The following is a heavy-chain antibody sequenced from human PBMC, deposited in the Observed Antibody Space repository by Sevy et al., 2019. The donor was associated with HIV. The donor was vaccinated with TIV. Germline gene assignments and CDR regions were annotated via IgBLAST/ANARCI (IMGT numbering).Heavy chain of an antibody. D-gene: IGHD5-18*01. V-gene: IGHV3-7*01. CDR3: ARDSPGYGAYDY. Sequence: GGSLRLSCAASGFTFSGYWMTWVRQAPGKGLEWVANIKEDASAEYYVDSVKGRFRISRDNAKNSLLLQLNSLRVEDTAMYYCARDSPGYGAYDYLGQGTLVTVSS. CDR1: GFTFSGYW. J-gene: IGHJ4*02. CDR2: IKEDASAE.